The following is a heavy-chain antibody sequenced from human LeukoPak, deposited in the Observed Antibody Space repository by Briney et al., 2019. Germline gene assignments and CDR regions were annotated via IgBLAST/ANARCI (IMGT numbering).Heavy chain of an antibody. CDR1: GFTFSSYG. V-gene: IGHV3-30*18. Sequence: PGGSLRLSCAASGFTFSSYGMHWVRQAPGKGLEWVAVISYDGSNKYYADSVKGRFTISRDNSKNTLYLQMNSLRAEDTAVYYCAKALICSGGSCYSYYYYGVDVWGQGTTVTVSS. J-gene: IGHJ6*02. CDR3: AKALICSGGSCYSYYYYGVDV. CDR2: ISYDGSNK. D-gene: IGHD2-15*01.